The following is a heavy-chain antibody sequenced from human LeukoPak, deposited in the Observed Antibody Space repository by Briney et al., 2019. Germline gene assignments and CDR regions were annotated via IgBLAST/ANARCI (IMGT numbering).Heavy chain of an antibody. CDR1: GFTFSSYE. CDR3: AREAIRWFDP. Sequence: GGSLRLSCAASGFTFSSYEMTWVRQAPGKGLEWVSYISSGGNTIYYADSVKGRFTISRDNARNSLYLQMNSLRAEDTAVYYCAREAIRWFDPWGQGTRVTVSS. J-gene: IGHJ5*02. CDR2: ISSGGNTI. V-gene: IGHV3-48*03. D-gene: IGHD2-2*02.